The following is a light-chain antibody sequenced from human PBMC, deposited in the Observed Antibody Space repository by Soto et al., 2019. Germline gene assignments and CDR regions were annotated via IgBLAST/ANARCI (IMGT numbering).Light chain of an antibody. CDR1: QSVTTY. Sequence: EVLLTQSPATLSLSPGESATLSCRASQSVTTYLAWYQQKPGQAPRLLIYDVSNRATGIPARFSGSGSGTDSTLTISSLEPEYFAVYYCQQRSNWPPEYTFGQGTKLEI. CDR2: DVS. CDR3: QQRSNWPPEYT. J-gene: IGKJ2*01. V-gene: IGKV3-11*01.